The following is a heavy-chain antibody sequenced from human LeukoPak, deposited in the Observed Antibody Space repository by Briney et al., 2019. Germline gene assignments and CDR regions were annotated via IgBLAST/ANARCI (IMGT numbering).Heavy chain of an antibody. V-gene: IGHV3-23*01. D-gene: IGHD6-19*01. Sequence: GGSLRPSCAASGFTFTSSVMSWVRQAPGKGLEWVSAIGGTGGSTFYADSVKGRFTISRDNSKNTLYLQMNSLRADDTAVFYCTKGSMKSSGYDSWGQGTLVTVSS. CDR1: GFTFTSSV. CDR2: IGGTGGST. J-gene: IGHJ4*02. CDR3: TKGSMKSSGYDS.